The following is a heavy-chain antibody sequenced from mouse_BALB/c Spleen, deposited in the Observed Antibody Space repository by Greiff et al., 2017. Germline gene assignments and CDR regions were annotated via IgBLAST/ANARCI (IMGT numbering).Heavy chain of an antibody. V-gene: IGHV1-9*01. CDR2: ILPGSGST. D-gene: IGHD1-1*01. CDR3: ARRDYGSSFAY. CDR1: GYTFSSYW. Sequence: QVQLQQSGAELMKPGASVKISCKATGYTFSSYWIEWVKQRPGHGLEWIGEILPGSGSTNYNEKFKGKATFTADTSSNTAYMQISSLTSEDSAVYDCARRDYGSSFAYWGQGTLVTVSA. J-gene: IGHJ3*01.